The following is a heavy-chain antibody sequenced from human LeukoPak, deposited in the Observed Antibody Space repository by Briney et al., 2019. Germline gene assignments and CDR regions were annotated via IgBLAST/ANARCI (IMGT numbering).Heavy chain of an antibody. CDR1: GGSISSYY. J-gene: IGHJ6*02. V-gene: IGHV4-59*08. CDR3: ARRRRYYGDYSHYYYGMDV. CDR2: IYYSGST. D-gene: IGHD4-17*01. Sequence: SETLSLTCTVSGGSISSYYWSCIRQPPGKGLEWIGYIYYSGSTNYNPSLKSRVTISVDTSKNQFSLKLSSVTAADTAVYYCARRRRYYGDYSHYYYGMDVWGQGTTVTVSS.